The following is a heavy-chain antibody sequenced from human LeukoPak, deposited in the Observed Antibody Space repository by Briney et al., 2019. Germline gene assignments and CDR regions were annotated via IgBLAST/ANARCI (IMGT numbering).Heavy chain of an antibody. J-gene: IGHJ4*02. CDR3: ARLPNPGHYFDY. CDR1: GYTFTGYY. Sequence: SVKVSCKASGYTFTGYYMHWVRQAPGQGLEWMGRIIPILGIANYAQKFQGRVTITADKSTSTAYMELSSLRSEDTAVYYCARLPNPGHYFDYWGQGTLVTVSS. CDR2: IIPILGIA. D-gene: IGHD7-27*01. V-gene: IGHV1-69*02.